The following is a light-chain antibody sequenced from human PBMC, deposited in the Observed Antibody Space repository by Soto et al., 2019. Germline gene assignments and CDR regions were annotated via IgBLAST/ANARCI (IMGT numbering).Light chain of an antibody. CDR1: QSVSSSY. Sequence: EIVLTQSPGTLSLSPGERATLSCGASQSVSSSYLAWYQQKPGQAPRLLIYGASSRATGIPERFSGSGSGTDFTLTISRLEPGDFAVYYCQQYGTSPLTFGVGTKVEI. J-gene: IGKJ4*01. V-gene: IGKV3-20*01. CDR3: QQYGTSPLT. CDR2: GAS.